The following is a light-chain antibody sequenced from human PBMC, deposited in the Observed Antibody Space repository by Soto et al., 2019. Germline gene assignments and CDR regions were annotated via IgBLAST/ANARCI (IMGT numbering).Light chain of an antibody. J-gene: IGKJ1*01. V-gene: IGKV1-9*01. CDR1: QGISSY. Sequence: DIQLTPSPSSRSASVGDGVTITCRASQGISSYLAWYQQKPGKAPKLLIYAASTLQSGVPSRFSGSGSGTEFTLTISSLQAEDCTSYYCQQYNRHSRRFGEGTKVAI. CDR3: QQYNRHSRR. CDR2: AAS.